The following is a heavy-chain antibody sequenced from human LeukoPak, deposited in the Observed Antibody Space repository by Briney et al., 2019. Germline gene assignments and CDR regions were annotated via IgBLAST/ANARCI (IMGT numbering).Heavy chain of an antibody. V-gene: IGHV3-21*01. CDR2: ISSSGSYT. Sequence: AGGSLRLSCAASGFSFSSHTMHWVRQAPGKGLEWVSRISSSGSYTYYDDSVKGRFTISRDNARNSLYLQMDSLRAEDTAVYYCEVIPTANYYYYMDVWGKGTTVTVSS. J-gene: IGHJ6*03. CDR1: GFSFSSHT. CDR3: EVIPTANYYYYMDV. D-gene: IGHD2-2*01.